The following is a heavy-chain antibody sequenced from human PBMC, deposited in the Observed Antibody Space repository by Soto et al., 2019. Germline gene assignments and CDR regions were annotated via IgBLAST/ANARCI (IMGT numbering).Heavy chain of an antibody. Sequence: GGSLRLSCAASGFTFSSYAMHWVRQAPGKGLEWVAVISYDGSNKYYADSVKGRLTISRDNSKNTLYLQMNSLRAEDTAVYYCAREWYSSSSSFDYWGQGTLVTVSS. CDR2: ISYDGSNK. CDR1: GFTFSSYA. CDR3: AREWYSSSSSFDY. V-gene: IGHV3-30-3*01. D-gene: IGHD6-13*01. J-gene: IGHJ4*02.